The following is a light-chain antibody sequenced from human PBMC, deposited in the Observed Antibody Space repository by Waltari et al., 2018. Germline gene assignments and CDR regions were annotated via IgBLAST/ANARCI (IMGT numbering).Light chain of an antibody. CDR2: WAS. Sequence: IVMTQSPDSLAVSLGERATINCKSSQSVLYSSNNKNYLAWYQQKPGQPPKLLIYWASTRESGVPYRFSGRGSGTDFTLTISSLQAEDVALYYCQQFYTTPWTFGPGTKVEIK. CDR3: QQFYTTPWT. J-gene: IGKJ1*01. V-gene: IGKV4-1*01. CDR1: QSVLYSSNNKNY.